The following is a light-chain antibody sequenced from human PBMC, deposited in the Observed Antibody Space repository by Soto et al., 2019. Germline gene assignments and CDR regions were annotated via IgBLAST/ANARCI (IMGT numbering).Light chain of an antibody. Sequence: QSALTQPASVSGSPGQSITISCTGTSSDVGAYIFVSWYQQHPGKAPKLMIYDIINRPSGVSNRFSGSKSGNTASLTISGLQAEDEADYYCSSYISSSTLVFGTGTKLTVL. CDR2: DII. V-gene: IGLV2-14*03. J-gene: IGLJ1*01. CDR3: SSYISSSTLV. CDR1: SSDVGAYIF.